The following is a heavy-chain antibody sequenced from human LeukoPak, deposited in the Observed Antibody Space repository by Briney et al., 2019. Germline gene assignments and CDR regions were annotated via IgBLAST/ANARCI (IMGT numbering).Heavy chain of an antibody. V-gene: IGHV1-69*06. CDR1: GGTFSSYA. J-gene: IGHJ3*02. CDR3: ARDGYSSSSSDAFDI. D-gene: IGHD6-6*01. CDR2: IIPIFGTA. Sequence: SVKVSCKASGGTFSSYAISWVRQAPGQGLEWMGGIIPIFGTANYAQKFQGRVTITADNSTSTAYMELSGLRSEDTAVYYCARDGYSSSSSDAFDIWGQGTMVTVSS.